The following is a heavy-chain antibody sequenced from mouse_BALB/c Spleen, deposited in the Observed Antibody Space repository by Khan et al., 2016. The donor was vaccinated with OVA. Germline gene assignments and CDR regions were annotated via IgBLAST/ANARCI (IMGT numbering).Heavy chain of an antibody. CDR2: MICTGYT. J-gene: IGHJ3*01. D-gene: IGHD1-2*01. CDR1: GDSITSGY. Sequence: GQRQESGPSLMKPSQTLYLTCSVTGDSITSGYWSWIRKIPGNKLEYMGYMICTGYTDYNPSLKSRIAITRHTSKNQYYLQLNSGTTEEQATYYCASTSYSYAFAYWGQRTLVTVSP. CDR3: ASTSYSYAFAY. V-gene: IGHV3-8*02.